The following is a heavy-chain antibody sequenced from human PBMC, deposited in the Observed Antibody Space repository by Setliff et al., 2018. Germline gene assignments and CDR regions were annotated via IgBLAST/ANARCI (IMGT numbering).Heavy chain of an antibody. Sequence: SETLSLTCTVSRGSINSHYWSWIRQLAGKGLEWIGRIFGSGSTNYNPSLKSRVTMSMDTSKNQFFLKVRSVTAADTAVYYCARDRGSNNSPEDFDYWGLGTLVTVSS. D-gene: IGHD1-1*01. CDR2: IFGSGST. V-gene: IGHV4-4*07. J-gene: IGHJ4*02. CDR3: ARDRGSNNSPEDFDY. CDR1: RGSINSHY.